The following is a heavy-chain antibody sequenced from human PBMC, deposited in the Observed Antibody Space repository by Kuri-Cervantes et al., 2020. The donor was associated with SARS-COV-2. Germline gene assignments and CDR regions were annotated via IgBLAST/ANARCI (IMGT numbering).Heavy chain of an antibody. CDR3: TTPILPSWYFDL. D-gene: IGHD1-14*01. CDR2: IRYDGSNK. CDR1: GFTFSSYG. Sequence: GGSLRLSCAASGFTFSSYGMHWVRQAPGKGLEWVAFIRYDGSNKYYADSVKGRFTISRDNSKNTLYLQMNSLKTEDTAVYYCTTPILPSWYFDLWGRGTLVTVSS. J-gene: IGHJ2*01. V-gene: IGHV3-30*02.